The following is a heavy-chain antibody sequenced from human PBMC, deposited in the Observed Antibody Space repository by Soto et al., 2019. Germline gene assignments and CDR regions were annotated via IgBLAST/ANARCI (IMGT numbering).Heavy chain of an antibody. CDR3: APPVSPLDYYYGMDV. Sequence: QVQLVQSGAEVKKPGSSVKVSCKASGGTFSSYAISWVRQAPGQGLEWMGGIIPIFGTANYAQKFQGRVTITADESTTTAYMGLSSLRSEDTAGYYCAPPVSPLDYYYGMDVWAKGPRSPSP. V-gene: IGHV1-69*12. CDR1: GGTFSSYA. D-gene: IGHD3-22*01. J-gene: IGHJ6*02. CDR2: IIPIFGTA.